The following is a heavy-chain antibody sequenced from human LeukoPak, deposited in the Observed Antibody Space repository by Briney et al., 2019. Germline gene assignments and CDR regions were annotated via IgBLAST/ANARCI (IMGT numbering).Heavy chain of an antibody. CDR2: IYWNDDE. Sequence: SGPTLVKPTQTLTPTCTFSGFSLSTSGVGVGWIRQPPGKALEWLALIYWNDDEDYSPSLKTRLTITKDTSKNQVVLTMINIDPVDTATYYCAHLWYTTYGVQPIDYWGQGTLVTVSS. CDR1: GFSLSTSGVG. V-gene: IGHV2-5*01. J-gene: IGHJ4*02. D-gene: IGHD5/OR15-5a*01. CDR3: AHLWYTTYGVQPIDY.